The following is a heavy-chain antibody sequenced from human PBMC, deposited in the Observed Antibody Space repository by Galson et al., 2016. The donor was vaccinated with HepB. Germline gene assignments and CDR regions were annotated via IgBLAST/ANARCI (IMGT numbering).Heavy chain of an antibody. J-gene: IGHJ4*02. Sequence: SVKVSCKASGGTFSNYAFTWVRQAPGQGLEWMGGIIPIFGTALHAQKFQGRVTITADESTRTAYMELSSLRPEDTAVYYCARRGGGEYDILTGYYPGFDYWGQGTLVTVSS. CDR1: GGTFSNYA. CDR3: ARRGGGEYDILTGYYPGFDY. CDR2: IIPIFGTA. V-gene: IGHV1-69*13. D-gene: IGHD3-9*01.